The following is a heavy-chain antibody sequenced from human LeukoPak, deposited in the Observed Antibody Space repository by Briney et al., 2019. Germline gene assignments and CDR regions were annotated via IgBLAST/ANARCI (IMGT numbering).Heavy chain of an antibody. Sequence: ASVKVSCKASGYSFTSHYMHWVRQAPGQGLEWMGLINPSGSSTLYAQKFQGRVTMTRDMSTTTDYMELSSLRSEDTAVYYCARDNSVGDIAWWFDPWGQGSLVTVSS. CDR1: GYSFTSHY. J-gene: IGHJ5*02. D-gene: IGHD3-16*02. CDR3: ARDNSVGDIAWWFDP. V-gene: IGHV1-46*01. CDR2: INPSGSST.